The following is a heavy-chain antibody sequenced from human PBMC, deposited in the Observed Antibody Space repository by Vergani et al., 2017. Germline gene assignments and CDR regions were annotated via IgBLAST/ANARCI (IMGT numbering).Heavy chain of an antibody. CDR3: ARGRLGYCSSTSCYNGWFDP. J-gene: IGHJ5*02. Sequence: QVQLVQSGAEVKKPGSSVKVSCKASGGTFSSYAISWVRQAPGQGLEWMGGIIPIFGTAHYAQKFQGRVTITADESTSTAYMELSSLRSEDTAVYYCARGRLGYCSSTSCYNGWFDPWGQGTLVTVSS. V-gene: IGHV1-69*01. CDR1: GGTFSSYA. CDR2: IIPIFGTA. D-gene: IGHD2-2*02.